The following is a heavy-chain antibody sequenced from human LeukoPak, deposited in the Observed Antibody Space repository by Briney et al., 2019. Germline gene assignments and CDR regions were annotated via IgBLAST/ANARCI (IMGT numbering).Heavy chain of an antibody. CDR2: IHGGGDT. Sequence: GGSLRLSCAASGFTVSNNYISWVRQAPGKGLEYVAVIHGGGDTHYADSVKGRFTISKDNSKNTLYLQMNSLRAEDTAVYYCEKDKGRGYSGYEDYWGQGTLVTVSS. D-gene: IGHD5-12*01. CDR3: EKDKGRGYSGYEDY. J-gene: IGHJ4*02. CDR1: GFTVSNNY. V-gene: IGHV3-66*01.